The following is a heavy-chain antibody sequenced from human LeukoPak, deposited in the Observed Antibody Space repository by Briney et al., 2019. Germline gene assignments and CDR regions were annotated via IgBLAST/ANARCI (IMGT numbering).Heavy chain of an antibody. CDR1: GGTFSSYA. V-gene: IGHV1-69*13. J-gene: IGHJ3*02. D-gene: IGHD2-15*01. CDR3: APRMVGADDAFDI. Sequence: ASVKVSCKASGGTFSSYAISWVRQAPGQGLEWMGGIIPIFGTANYAQKFQGRVTITADESTSTAYMELSSLRSEDTAVYYCAPRMVGADDAFDIWGQGTMVTVSS. CDR2: IIPIFGTA.